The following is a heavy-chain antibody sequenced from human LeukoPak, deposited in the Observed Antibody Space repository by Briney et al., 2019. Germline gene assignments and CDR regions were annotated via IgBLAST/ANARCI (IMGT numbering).Heavy chain of an antibody. CDR1: GYTFTSYD. CDR2: LNPNGGST. V-gene: IGHV1-8*03. D-gene: IGHD6-19*01. J-gene: IGHJ5*02. Sequence: GASVKVSCKASGYTFTSYDVNWVRQATGQGLEWMGWLNPNGGSTGYAQRFQGRVTFTRNTSINTAYMELSSLRSEDTAVYYCARMTVSGRDNWFDPWGQGTLVTVSS. CDR3: ARMTVSGRDNWFDP.